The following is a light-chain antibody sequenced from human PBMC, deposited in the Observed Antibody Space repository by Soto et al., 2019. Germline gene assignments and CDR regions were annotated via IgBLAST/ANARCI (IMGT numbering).Light chain of an antibody. V-gene: IGLV2-11*01. CDR3: CSYAGSDTSSV. Sequence: QSVLTQPRSVSGSPGQSVTISCTGTSSDVDGYNYVSWYQQHPGKAPKLMIYDVSERPSGVPDRFSGSKSGNTASLTISGLQAEDESDYYCCSYAGSDTSSVFGTGTKVTVL. CDR2: DVS. J-gene: IGLJ1*01. CDR1: SSDVDGYNY.